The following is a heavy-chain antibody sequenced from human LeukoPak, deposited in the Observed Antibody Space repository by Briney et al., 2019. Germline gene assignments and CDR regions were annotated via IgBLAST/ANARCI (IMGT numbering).Heavy chain of an antibody. CDR3: ARDLGSHYYYYYGTDV. D-gene: IGHD1-26*01. V-gene: IGHV1-46*01. Sequence: ASVKVSCKASGYTFTSYYMHWVRQAPGQGLEWMGIINPSGGSTSYAQKFQGRVTMTRDTSTSTVYMELSSLRSEGTAVYYCARDLGSHYYYYYGTDVWGQGTTVTVSS. CDR1: GYTFTSYY. CDR2: INPSGGST. J-gene: IGHJ6*02.